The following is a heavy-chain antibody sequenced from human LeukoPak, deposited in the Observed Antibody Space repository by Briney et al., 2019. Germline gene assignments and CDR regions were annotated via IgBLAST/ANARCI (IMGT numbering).Heavy chain of an antibody. CDR3: ARDKWYYYDSSGYYYPYYFDY. CDR2: INPNSGGT. D-gene: IGHD3-22*01. Sequence: ASVKVSCKASGYTFTGYYMHWVRQAPGQGLESVGWINPNSGGTNYAQKFQGRVTMTRDTSISTVYMELSRLRSDDTAVYYCARDKWYYYDSSGYYYPYYFDYWGQGNLVTVSS. V-gene: IGHV1-2*02. CDR1: GYTFTGYY. J-gene: IGHJ4*02.